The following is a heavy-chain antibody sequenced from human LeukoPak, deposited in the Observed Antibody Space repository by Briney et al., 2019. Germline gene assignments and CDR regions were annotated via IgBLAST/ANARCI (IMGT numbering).Heavy chain of an antibody. CDR3: ARQNVDTAMVSDDP. V-gene: IGHV4-39*01. CDR2: IYYSGST. D-gene: IGHD5-18*01. CDR1: GGSISSSSYY. J-gene: IGHJ5*02. Sequence: PSEALSLTCTVSGGSISSSSYYWGWNRQPPGMELEWIMSIYYSGSTYYNPSLKSRITISVDTFKNQFTLKLSSVTAADTSFYYCARQNVDTAMVSDDPWGQGRLVTVSS.